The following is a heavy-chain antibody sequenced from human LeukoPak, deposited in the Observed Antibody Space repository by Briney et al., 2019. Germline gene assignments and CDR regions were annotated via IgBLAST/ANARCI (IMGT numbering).Heavy chain of an antibody. V-gene: IGHV4-61*01. Sequence: NSSETLSLTCTVSGGSVSSGSYYWSWIRQPPGKVLEWIGYIYYSGSTNYNPSLKSRVTISVDTSKNQFSLKLSSVTAADTAVYYCARLGDDSSGYYFDYWGQRDLVTVSS. CDR3: ARLGDDSSGYYFDY. J-gene: IGHJ4*02. CDR1: GGSVSSGSYY. CDR2: IYYSGST. D-gene: IGHD3-22*01.